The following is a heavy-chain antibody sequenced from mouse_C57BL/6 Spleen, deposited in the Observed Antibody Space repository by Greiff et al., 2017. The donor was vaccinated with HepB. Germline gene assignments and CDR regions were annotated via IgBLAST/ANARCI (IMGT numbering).Heavy chain of an antibody. D-gene: IGHD2-1*01. V-gene: IGHV1-54*01. Sequence: VQLQQSGAELVRPGTSVKVSCKASGYAFTNYLIEWVKQRPGQGLEWIGVINPGSGGTNYNEKFKGKATLTADKSSSTAYMQLSSLTSEDSAVYFCAREEMVTTCFDYWGQGTTLTVSS. CDR3: AREEMVTTCFDY. CDR1: GYAFTNYL. J-gene: IGHJ2*01. CDR2: INPGSGGT.